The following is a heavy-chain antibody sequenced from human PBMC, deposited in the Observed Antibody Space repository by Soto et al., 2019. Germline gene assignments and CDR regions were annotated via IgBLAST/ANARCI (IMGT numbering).Heavy chain of an antibody. CDR1: GYTFTGYY. CDR3: ASNIAAAGTPYYYYYYGMDV. J-gene: IGHJ6*02. D-gene: IGHD6-13*01. Sequence: ASVKVSCKASGYTFTGYYMHWVRQAPGQGLEWMGWINPNSGGTNYAQKFQGWVTMTRDTSISTAYMELSRLRSDDTAVYYCASNIAAAGTPYYYYYYGMDVWGQGTTVTVSS. V-gene: IGHV1-2*04. CDR2: INPNSGGT.